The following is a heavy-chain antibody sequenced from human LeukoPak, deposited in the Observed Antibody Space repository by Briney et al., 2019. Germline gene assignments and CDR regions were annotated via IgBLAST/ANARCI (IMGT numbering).Heavy chain of an antibody. J-gene: IGHJ5*02. CDR2: IYTSGST. CDR1: GGSISSYY. Sequence: SETLSLTCTVSGGSISSYYWGWIRQPPGKGLEWIGYIYTSGSTNYNPSLKSRVTISIDTSKNQFSLKLSSVTAADTAVYYCARLPHVGNWFDPWGQGTLVTVSS. D-gene: IGHD1-26*01. V-gene: IGHV4-4*09. CDR3: ARLPHVGNWFDP.